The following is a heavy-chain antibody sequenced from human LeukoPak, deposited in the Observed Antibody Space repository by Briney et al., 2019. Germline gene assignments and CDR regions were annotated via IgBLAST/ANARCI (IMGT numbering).Heavy chain of an antibody. CDR2: ISRSAETT. Sequence: GPLRLSCAASGFTFSSYAMSWVRQAPGKGLEWVSGISRSAETTHYADSVKGRFTISRDNSRNSLFLQMSSLRAEDTALYYCAKETADWPRNRMFDFWGQGTPVTVSS. D-gene: IGHD1-14*01. J-gene: IGHJ4*02. CDR1: GFTFSSYA. V-gene: IGHV3-23*01. CDR3: AKETADWPRNRMFDF.